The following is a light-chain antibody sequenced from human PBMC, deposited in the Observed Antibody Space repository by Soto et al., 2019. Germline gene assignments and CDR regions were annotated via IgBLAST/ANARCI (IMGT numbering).Light chain of an antibody. CDR3: QQYGSSLWT. J-gene: IGKJ1*01. CDR1: QSVSSSY. V-gene: IGKV3-20*01. Sequence: IVLTQSPGTLSLSPGERATLCCRPSQSVSSSYLAWYQQKPGQAPRLLIYGASSRATGIPDRFSGSGSGTDFTLTISRLEPEDFAVYYCQQYGSSLWTFGQGTKVDIK. CDR2: GAS.